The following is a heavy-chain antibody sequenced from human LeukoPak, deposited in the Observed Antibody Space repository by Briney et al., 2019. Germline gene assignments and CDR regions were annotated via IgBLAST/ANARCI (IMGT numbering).Heavy chain of an antibody. CDR1: GFTLSSYA. J-gene: IGHJ3*02. V-gene: IGHV3-23*01. D-gene: IGHD3-22*01. Sequence: AGGSLRLSCAASGFTLSSYAMSWVRQAPGKGLEWVSAISTRGVSTYYADSVKGRFTISRDNSKNTLYLQMNGLRVEDTAVYYCAKDVDDSTFFDNWGQGTMVTVSS. CDR2: ISTRGVST. CDR3: AKDVDDSTFFDN.